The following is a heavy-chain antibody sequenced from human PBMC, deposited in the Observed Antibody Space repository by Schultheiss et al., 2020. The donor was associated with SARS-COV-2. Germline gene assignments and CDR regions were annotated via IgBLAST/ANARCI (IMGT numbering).Heavy chain of an antibody. CDR3: ARTIAAREVDY. CDR2: IYYSGST. Sequence: SQTLSLTCTVSGGSISSSSYYWGWIRQPPGKGLEWIGYIYYSGSTYYNPSLKSRVTISVDTSKNQFSLKLSSVTAADTAVYYCARTIAAREVDYWGQGTLVTVSS. CDR1: GGSISSSSYY. D-gene: IGHD6-6*01. J-gene: IGHJ4*02. V-gene: IGHV4-31*03.